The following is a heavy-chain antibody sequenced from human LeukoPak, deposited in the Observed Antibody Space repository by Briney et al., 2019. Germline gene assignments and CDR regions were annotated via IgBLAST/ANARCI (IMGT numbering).Heavy chain of an antibody. CDR3: AREVSGSYYGDNWFDP. D-gene: IGHD1-26*01. J-gene: IGHJ5*02. CDR1: GYTFTRYG. Sequence: EASVKVSCKASGYTFTRYGISWVRQAPGQGLEWIGWISAYNGNTNYAQKLQGRVTMTTDTSTSTAYMELRSLRSDDTAVYYCAREVSGSYYGDNWFDPWGQGTLVTVSA. CDR2: ISAYNGNT. V-gene: IGHV1-18*01.